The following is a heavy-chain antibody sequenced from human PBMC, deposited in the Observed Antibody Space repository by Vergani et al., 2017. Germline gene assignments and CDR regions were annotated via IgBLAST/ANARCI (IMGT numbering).Heavy chain of an antibody. CDR2: IKSKTDGGTT. Sequence: EVQLVESGGGLVKPGGSLRLSCAASGFTFSNAWMSWVRQAPGKGLEWVGRIKSKTDGGTTDYAAPVKGRFTISRDNSKNTLYLQMNSLRAEDTAVYYCAKGVGAARPQYFQHWGQGTLVTVSS. V-gene: IGHV3-15*01. CDR3: AKGVGAARPQYFQH. D-gene: IGHD6-6*01. J-gene: IGHJ1*01. CDR1: GFTFSNAW.